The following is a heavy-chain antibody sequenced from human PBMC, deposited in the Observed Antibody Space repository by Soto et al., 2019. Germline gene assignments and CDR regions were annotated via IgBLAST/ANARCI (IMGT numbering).Heavy chain of an antibody. D-gene: IGHD6-13*01. CDR3: AKVAAARTNWFDP. J-gene: IGHJ5*02. CDR1: GGSFSGYY. V-gene: IGHV3-23*01. Sequence: VQLQQWGAGLLKPSETLSLTCAVYGGSFSGYYWSWIRQPPGKGLEWVSAISGSGGSTYYADSVKGRFTISRDNSKNTLYLQMNSLRAEDTAVYYCAKVAAARTNWFDPWGQGTLVTVSS. CDR2: ISGSGGST.